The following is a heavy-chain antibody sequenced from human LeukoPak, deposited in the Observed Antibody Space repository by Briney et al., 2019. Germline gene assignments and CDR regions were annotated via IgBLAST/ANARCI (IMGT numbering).Heavy chain of an antibody. CDR2: IYYSGST. J-gene: IGHJ6*03. CDR1: GVSISSSSYY. CDR3: ARTYSSSWSYYYYYYMDV. V-gene: IGHV4-39*07. D-gene: IGHD6-13*01. Sequence: SETLSLTCTVSGVSISSSSYYWGWIRQPPGKGLEWIGSIYYSGSTYYNPSLKSRVTISVDTSKNQFSLKLSSVTAADTAVYYCARTYSSSWSYYYYYYMDVWGKGTTVTVSS.